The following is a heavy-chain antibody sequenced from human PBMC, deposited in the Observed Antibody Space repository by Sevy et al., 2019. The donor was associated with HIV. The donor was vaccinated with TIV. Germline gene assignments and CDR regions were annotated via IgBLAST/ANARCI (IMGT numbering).Heavy chain of an antibody. CDR1: GFTFSSYA. CDR2: ISASGRST. J-gene: IGHJ6*02. V-gene: IGHV3-23*01. D-gene: IGHD2-15*01. Sequence: GGSLRLSCAASGFTFSSYAMNWVRQAPGKGLEWVSSISASGRSTYYADSVEGRFTISRDNSKNTLYQKMNSLRGDDTAVYYCAKGYCSGGSCPRDYYSYGMDVWGQGTTVTVSS. CDR3: AKGYCSGGSCPRDYYSYGMDV.